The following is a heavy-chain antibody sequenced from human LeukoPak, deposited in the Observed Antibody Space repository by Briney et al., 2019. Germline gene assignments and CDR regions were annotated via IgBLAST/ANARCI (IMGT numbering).Heavy chain of an antibody. J-gene: IGHJ4*02. CDR1: GGTFGSYA. V-gene: IGHV1-69*04. CDR2: IIPIPGIA. D-gene: IGHD1-26*01. CDR3: ARDGGSYYSPSDY. Sequence: SVKVSCKASGGTFGSYAISWVRQAPGQGLEWMGRIIPIPGIANYAQKFQGRVTITADKSTSTAYMELSSLRSEDTAVYYCARDGGSYYSPSDYWGQGTLVTVSS.